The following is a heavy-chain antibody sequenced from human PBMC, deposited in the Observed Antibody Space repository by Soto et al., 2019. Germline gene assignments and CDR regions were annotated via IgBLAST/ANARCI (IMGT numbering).Heavy chain of an antibody. CDR2: ISSDGDLR. J-gene: IGHJ4*02. D-gene: IGHD3-9*01. CDR1: GFTFNNFA. CDR3: AKVRQSFLDILTGVTNFDS. Sequence: EVHLLGSGGDLVKPGGSLRLSCEVSGFTFNNFAMSWVRQSPGKGLEWVSTISSDGDLRHYAESVTGRFTISRDNSGSSLFLQINSLAAQDTGLYFCAKVRQSFLDILTGVTNFDSWGQGTLVTVSS. V-gene: IGHV3-23*01.